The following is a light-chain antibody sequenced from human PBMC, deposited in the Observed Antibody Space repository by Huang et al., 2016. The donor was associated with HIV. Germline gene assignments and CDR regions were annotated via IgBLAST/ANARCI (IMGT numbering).Light chain of an antibody. CDR3: QVYGTSPPGP. CDR2: GAS. CDR1: QSVSGSY. V-gene: IGKV3-20*01. Sequence: EIVLTQSPGTLSLSPGERATLSCRASQSVSGSYLAWYQQKPGQAPRPLIYGASSRATGIPDRCSGSGSGTDFTLTITRLEPEDTALYYCQVYGTSPPGPFGPGATVHIK. J-gene: IGKJ3*01.